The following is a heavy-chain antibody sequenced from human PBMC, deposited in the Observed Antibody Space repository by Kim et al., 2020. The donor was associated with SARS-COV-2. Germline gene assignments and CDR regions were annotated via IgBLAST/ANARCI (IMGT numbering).Heavy chain of an antibody. V-gene: IGHV4-31*02. J-gene: IGHJ3*02. D-gene: IGHD2-21*02. CDR3: ARVGSDCGGDCSDAFDI. Sequence: LKRRVTISVDTSKNQSSLKLMSVTAADTAVYYCARVGSDCGGDCSDAFDIWGQGTMVTVSS.